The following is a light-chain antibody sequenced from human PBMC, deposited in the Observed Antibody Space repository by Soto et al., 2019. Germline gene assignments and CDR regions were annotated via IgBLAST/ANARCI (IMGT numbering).Light chain of an antibody. CDR2: GAS. CDR3: QQYAISPIT. CDR1: QSVSSNF. Sequence: EIVLTQSPGTLSLSPGERVTVSCRASQSVSSNFLAWYQQKPGQAPRLLIHGASIRATGIPDRFTGSGSGTDFILTISSLEPEDFAVYHCQQYAISPITFGGGTKVEIK. V-gene: IGKV3-20*01. J-gene: IGKJ4*01.